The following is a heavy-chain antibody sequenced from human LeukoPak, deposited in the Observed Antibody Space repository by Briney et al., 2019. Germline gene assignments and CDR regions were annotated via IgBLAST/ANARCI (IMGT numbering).Heavy chain of an antibody. Sequence: SETLSLTCTVSGGFTSPYKWSWIRQPPGKGLEWIGFVYNSGFTSYNPSLKSRLTISVDTSKNQFSLKLTSVTAADTAVYYCAREWSAFDTWGQGTMVTVSS. CDR2: VYNSGFT. CDR1: GGFTSPYK. D-gene: IGHD2-8*01. J-gene: IGHJ3*02. V-gene: IGHV4-4*08. CDR3: AREWSAFDT.